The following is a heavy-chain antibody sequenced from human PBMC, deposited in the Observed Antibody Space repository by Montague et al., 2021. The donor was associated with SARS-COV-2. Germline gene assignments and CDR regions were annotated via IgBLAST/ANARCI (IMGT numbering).Heavy chain of an antibody. D-gene: IGHD4-17*01. CDR3: ASQYGDYSYNAFTV. CDR2: VTYSGST. V-gene: IGHV4-39*01. CDR1: GDSISYSSYY. Sequence: SETLSLTCTVSGDSISYSSYYWGWNRQPTGKGLEWNGTVTYSGSTNYNATLKRSVTIYVDKYKNQLSLKLTAATDAGTAIYYCASQYGDYSYNAFTVWGQGTMVIVSS. J-gene: IGHJ3*01.